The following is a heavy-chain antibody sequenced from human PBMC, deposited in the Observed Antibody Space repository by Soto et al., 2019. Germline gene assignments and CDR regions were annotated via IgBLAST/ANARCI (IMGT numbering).Heavy chain of an antibody. CDR3: AILKEDLLRPSYYYYFGMDV. J-gene: IGHJ6*02. CDR2: IYPGDSDT. D-gene: IGHD5-12*01. CDR1: GYSFTSYW. V-gene: IGHV5-51*01. Sequence: PGESLKISCKGSGYSFTSYWIGWVRQMPGKGLEWMGIIYPGDSDTRYSPSFQGQVTISADKSISTAYLQWSSLKASDTAMYYCAILKEDLLRPSYYYYFGMDVWGQGTTVTVFS.